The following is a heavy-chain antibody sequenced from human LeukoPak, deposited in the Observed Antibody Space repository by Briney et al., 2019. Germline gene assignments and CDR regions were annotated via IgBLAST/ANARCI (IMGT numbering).Heavy chain of an antibody. J-gene: IGHJ4*02. D-gene: IGHD5-18*01. Sequence: QAGGSLRLSCAASGFTFSSYAMHWVRQAPGKGLEWVAVISYDGSNKYYADSVKGRFTISRDNSKNTLYLQMNSLRAVDTAVYYCTTGGTWIQLWLGFDYWGQGTLVTVSS. CDR2: ISYDGSNK. CDR1: GFTFSSYA. CDR3: TTGGTWIQLWLGFDY. V-gene: IGHV3-30-3*01.